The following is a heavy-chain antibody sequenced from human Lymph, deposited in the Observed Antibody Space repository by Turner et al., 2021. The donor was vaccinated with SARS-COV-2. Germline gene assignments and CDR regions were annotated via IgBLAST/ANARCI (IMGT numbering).Heavy chain of an antibody. J-gene: IGHJ5*02. CDR1: GYTFTNYG. V-gene: IGHV1-18*01. D-gene: IGHD3-9*01. CDR3: ARSNCDWLFSPDWFDP. CDR2: ISGNNDNT. Sequence: QVQLVQSGAEVKKPGASVKVSCKASGYTFTNYGISWVRQAPGEGLEWMGWISGNNDNTNYAQKLQGRVTMTTDTSTSTAYMELRSLRSDDTAVYYCARSNCDWLFSPDWFDPWGQGTLVIVSS.